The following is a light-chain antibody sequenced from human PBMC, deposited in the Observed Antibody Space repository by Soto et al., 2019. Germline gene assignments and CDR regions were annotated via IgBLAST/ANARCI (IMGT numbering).Light chain of an antibody. CDR2: YDS. CDR3: QVWDFSSAQWV. J-gene: IGLJ3*02. Sequence: SYELTQPPSMSVAPGKTATLTCGGNNIEGKSVHWYQQRPGQAPLLVIYYDSDRPSGIPERFSGSNSGNTATLTIGGVEAGDEADYYCQVWDFSSAQWVFGGGTKVTVL. V-gene: IGLV3-21*01. CDR1: NIEGKS.